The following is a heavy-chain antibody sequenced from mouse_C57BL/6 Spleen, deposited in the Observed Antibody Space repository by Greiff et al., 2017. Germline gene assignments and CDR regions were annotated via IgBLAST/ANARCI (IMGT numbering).Heavy chain of an antibody. CDR2: IWRGGST. D-gene: IGHD1-1*01. Sequence: QVQLQQSGPGLVQPSQSLSITCTVSGFSLTSSGVHWVRQSPGKGLEWLGVIWRGGSTDYNAAFMSRLSITKDNSKSQVFFKMNSLQADDTAIYYCAKGYYYGSSYVDYAMDYWGQGTSVTGSS. J-gene: IGHJ4*01. CDR3: AKGYYYGSSYVDYAMDY. V-gene: IGHV2-5*01. CDR1: GFSLTSSG.